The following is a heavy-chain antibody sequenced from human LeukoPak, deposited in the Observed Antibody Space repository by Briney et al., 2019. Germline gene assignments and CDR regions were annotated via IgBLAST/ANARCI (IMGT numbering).Heavy chain of an antibody. CDR2: IYYSGST. J-gene: IGHJ6*03. CDR3: ARARAGEYVYMDV. CDR1: GGSISSYY. Sequence: SETLSLTCTVSGGSISSYYRSWIRQPPGKGLEWIGYIYYSGSTNYNPSLKSRVTISVDTSKNQFSLKLSSVTAADTAVYYCARARAGEYVYMDVWGKGTTVTVSS. V-gene: IGHV4-59*01. D-gene: IGHD3-16*01.